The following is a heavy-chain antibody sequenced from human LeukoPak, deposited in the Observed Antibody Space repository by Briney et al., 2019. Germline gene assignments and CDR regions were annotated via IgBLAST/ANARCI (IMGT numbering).Heavy chain of an antibody. CDR1: GFTFSSYS. CDR2: ISSSSSTI. J-gene: IGHJ4*02. Sequence: PGESLRLSCAASGFTFSSYSMNWVRQAPGKGLEWVSYISSSSSTIYYADSVKGRFTISRDNAKNSLYLQMNSLRAEDTAVYYCAREMADWGQGTLVTVSS. V-gene: IGHV3-48*01. CDR3: AREMAD. D-gene: IGHD5-24*01.